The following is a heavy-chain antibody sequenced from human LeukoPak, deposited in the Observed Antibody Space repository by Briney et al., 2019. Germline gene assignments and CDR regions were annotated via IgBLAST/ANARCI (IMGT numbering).Heavy chain of an antibody. CDR1: GGSISSYY. Sequence: SETLSLTCTVSGGSISSYYWSWIRQPPGKGLEWIGYIYYSGSTNYNPSLKSRVTISVDTSKNQFSLKLSSVTAADTAVYYCARERGYSYGYPKKGYYYYMDVWGKGTTVTISS. J-gene: IGHJ6*03. D-gene: IGHD5-18*01. CDR3: ARERGYSYGYPKKGYYYYMDV. V-gene: IGHV4-59*12. CDR2: IYYSGST.